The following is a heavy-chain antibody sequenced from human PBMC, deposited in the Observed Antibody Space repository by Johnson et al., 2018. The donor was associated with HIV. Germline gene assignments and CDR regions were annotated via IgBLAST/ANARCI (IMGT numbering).Heavy chain of an antibody. CDR3: ARGGAHDAFDI. V-gene: IGHV3-30*14. CDR1: GFTFSSYA. CDR2: ISYDGSNK. D-gene: IGHD3-16*01. J-gene: IGHJ3*02. Sequence: QVQLVESGGGVVQPGWSLRLSCAASGFTFSSYAMHWVRQAPGKGLEWVAVISYDGSNKYYADSVKGRFTISRDNSKNTLYLQMNSLRAEDTAVYYCARGGAHDAFDIWGQGTMVTVSS.